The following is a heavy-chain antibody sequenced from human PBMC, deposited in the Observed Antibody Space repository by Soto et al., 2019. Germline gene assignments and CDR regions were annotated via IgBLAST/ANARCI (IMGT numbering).Heavy chain of an antibody. J-gene: IGHJ4*02. Sequence: PXETLSLACTVTAYSITSRHYYWGWIRQPLGKGLEWFGIIYYSGSTYNNPSLRSRVSMSIDPSKVQFSLKLQFVTHEDTAVYFCARQRSSVVTKANFDVGGPGTLETVSS. CDR2: IYYSGST. V-gene: IGHV4-39*01. CDR3: ARQRSSVVTKANFDV. D-gene: IGHD2-21*02. CDR1: AYSITSRHYY.